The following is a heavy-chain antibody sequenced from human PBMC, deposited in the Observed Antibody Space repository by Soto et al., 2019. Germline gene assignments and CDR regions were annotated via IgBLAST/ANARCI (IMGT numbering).Heavy chain of an antibody. CDR3: ARDWDGPLYDSSGYYYGLCDP. Sequence: ASVKVSCKASGYTFTSYGISWVRQAPGQGLEWMGWISAYNGNTNYAQKLQGRVTMTTDTSTSTAYMELRSLRSDDTAVYYCARDWDGPLYDSSGYYYGLCDPWGHGTLVTVSS. CDR2: ISAYNGNT. V-gene: IGHV1-18*01. CDR1: GYTFTSYG. J-gene: IGHJ5*02. D-gene: IGHD3-22*01.